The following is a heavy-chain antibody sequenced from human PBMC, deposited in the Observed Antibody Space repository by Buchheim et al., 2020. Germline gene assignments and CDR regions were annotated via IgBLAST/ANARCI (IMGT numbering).Heavy chain of an antibody. CDR3: ARDPTDSSSTRDFDY. V-gene: IGHV3-66*01. D-gene: IGHD2-2*01. J-gene: IGHJ4*02. Sequence: EVQLVQSGGGLVQPGGSLRLSCAASGFSVSSNYMSWVRQAPGKGLEWVSIIYSGGSTYYADSVRGRFTISRDNSMNTLYLQMNSLRVEDTAVYYCARDPTDSSSTRDFDYWGQGTL. CDR1: GFSVSSNY. CDR2: IYSGGST.